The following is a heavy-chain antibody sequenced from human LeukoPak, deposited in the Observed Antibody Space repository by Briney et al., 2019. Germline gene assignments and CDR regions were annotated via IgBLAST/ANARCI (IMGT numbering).Heavy chain of an antibody. J-gene: IGHJ5*02. Sequence: PSETLSLTSAVSGGSISSYYWSWIRQPPGKGLGWIGYIYTSGSTNYNPSLKSRVTISVDTSKNQFSLKLSSVTAADPAVYYCARHISLLYSSSWYWFDPWGQGTLVTVSS. CDR3: ARHISLLYSSSWYWFDP. CDR1: GGSISSYY. D-gene: IGHD6-13*01. CDR2: IYTSGST. V-gene: IGHV4-4*09.